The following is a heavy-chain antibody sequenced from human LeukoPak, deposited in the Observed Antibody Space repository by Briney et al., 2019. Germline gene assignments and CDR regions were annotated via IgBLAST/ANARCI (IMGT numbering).Heavy chain of an antibody. V-gene: IGHV1-69*05. Sequence: SVKVSCKASGGTFSSYAISWVRQAPGQGLEWMGGIIPIFGTANYAQKFQGRVTITTDESTSTAYMELSSLRSEDTAVYYCARSYCSSTSCFPWDYYYYYYMDVWGKGTTVTVSS. CDR1: GGTFSSYA. CDR3: ARSYCSSTSCFPWDYYYYYYMDV. CDR2: IIPIFGTA. D-gene: IGHD2-2*01. J-gene: IGHJ6*03.